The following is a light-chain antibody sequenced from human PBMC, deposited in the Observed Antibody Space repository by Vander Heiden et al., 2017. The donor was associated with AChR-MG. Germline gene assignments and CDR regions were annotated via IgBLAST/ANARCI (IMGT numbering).Light chain of an antibody. CDR3: GTWDTSLSAWL. J-gene: IGLJ3*02. CDR2: DNN. Sequence: QSVLTQPPSVSAAPGQKVTISCSGSRSNIGYNYVSWYQQFPGTAPKLLIHDNNKRPSGIPDRFSGSKSGTSATLDITGLQTGDEADYYCGTWDTSLSAWLFGGGTKLTVL. CDR1: RSNIGYNY. V-gene: IGLV1-51*01.